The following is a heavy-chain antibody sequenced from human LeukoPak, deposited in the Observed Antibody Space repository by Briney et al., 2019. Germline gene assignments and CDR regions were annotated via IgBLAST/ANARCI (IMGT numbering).Heavy chain of an antibody. Sequence: GGSLRLSCAASGFAFSSYATSWVRQAPGTGLEWVSSISGSGTSTYYADSVKGRFTISRDNSKNTLYLQMNSLRAEDTAVYYCAKGDVVAATNSFFDLWGRGTLVTVSS. D-gene: IGHD1-26*01. CDR2: ISGSGTST. J-gene: IGHJ2*01. V-gene: IGHV3-23*01. CDR3: AKGDVVAATNSFFDL. CDR1: GFAFSSYA.